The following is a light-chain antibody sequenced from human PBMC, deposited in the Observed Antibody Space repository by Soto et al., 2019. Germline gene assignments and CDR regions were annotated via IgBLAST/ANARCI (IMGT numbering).Light chain of an antibody. CDR3: QQYASSPRT. CDR1: QSVSGSY. V-gene: IGKV3-20*01. CDR2: DAS. Sequence: EIMLTQAPGTLSLSPGDRATLSCRASQSVSGSYLAWYQQKPGQAPRLLIYDASSRATGIPDRFSGSGSGTDFTLTISSLGPEDVAVYYCQQYASSPRTFGQGTKVEIK. J-gene: IGKJ1*01.